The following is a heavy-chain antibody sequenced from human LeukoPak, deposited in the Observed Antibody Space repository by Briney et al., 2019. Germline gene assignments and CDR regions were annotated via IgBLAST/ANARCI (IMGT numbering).Heavy chain of an antibody. CDR3: ARTKLQAAAGRHYYYYGMDV. CDR1: GFTFSSYW. CDR2: IKQDGSEK. D-gene: IGHD6-13*01. Sequence: GGSLRLSCAASGFTFSSYWMSWVRQAPGKGLEWVANIKQDGSEKYYVDSVKGRFTISRDNSKNTLYLQMNSLRAEDTAVYYCARTKLQAAAGRHYYYYGMDVWGQGTTVTVSS. V-gene: IGHV3-7*01. J-gene: IGHJ6*02.